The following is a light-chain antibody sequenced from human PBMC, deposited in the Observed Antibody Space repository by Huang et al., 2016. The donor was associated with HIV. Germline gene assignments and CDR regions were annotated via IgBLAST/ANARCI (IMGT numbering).Light chain of an antibody. Sequence: DIELTQSPSSLSVSVGDRVTITCRASQTISTFLNWYQQKPGKAPKLLIYAASSLESGVAPRFSGSGSGTNFTLTISSLQPEDFASYYCQQGYISPPLTFGGGTKVEI. CDR3: QQGYISPPLT. CDR2: AAS. V-gene: IGKV1-39*01. J-gene: IGKJ4*01. CDR1: QTISTF.